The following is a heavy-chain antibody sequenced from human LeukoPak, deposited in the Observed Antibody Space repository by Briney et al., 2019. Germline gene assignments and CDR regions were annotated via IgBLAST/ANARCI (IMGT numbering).Heavy chain of an antibody. Sequence: ASVKVSCKASGYTFTSYDINWVRQATGQGLEWMGWTNPNSGNTGYAQKFQGRVTMTRNTSISTAYMELSSLRSEDTAVYYCARGGYIVGATTSDYFDYWGQGTLVTVSS. D-gene: IGHD1-26*01. CDR1: GYTFTSYD. J-gene: IGHJ4*02. V-gene: IGHV1-8*01. CDR3: ARGGYIVGATTSDYFDY. CDR2: TNPNSGNT.